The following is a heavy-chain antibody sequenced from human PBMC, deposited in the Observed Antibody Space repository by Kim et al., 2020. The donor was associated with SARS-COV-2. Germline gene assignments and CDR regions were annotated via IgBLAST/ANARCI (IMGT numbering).Heavy chain of an antibody. Sequence: GGSLRLSCAASGFTFGDYAMSWIRLAPGKGLQWVGFIRSGTYSATAEYDASVQGRFTISRDDSKSIVYLEMNSLQFEDTAVYFCARQRNFYYYAMDVWG. CDR3: ARQRNFYYYAMDV. CDR2: IRSGTYSATA. J-gene: IGHJ6*02. CDR1: GFTFGDYA. V-gene: IGHV3-49*03.